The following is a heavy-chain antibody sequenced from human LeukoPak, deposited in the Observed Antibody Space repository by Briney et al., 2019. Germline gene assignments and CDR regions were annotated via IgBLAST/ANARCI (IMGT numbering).Heavy chain of an antibody. V-gene: IGHV4-61*02. J-gene: IGHJ4*02. Sequence: PSQTLSLTCTVSGGSISSGSYYWSWIRQPAGKGLEWIGRIYTSGSTNYNPSLKSRVTISVDTSKNQFSLKLSSVTAADTAVYYCARRVRGYSFALGGFYWGQGNMVTVSS. CDR3: ARRVRGYSFALGGFY. D-gene: IGHD5-18*01. CDR1: GGSISSGSYY. CDR2: IYTSGST.